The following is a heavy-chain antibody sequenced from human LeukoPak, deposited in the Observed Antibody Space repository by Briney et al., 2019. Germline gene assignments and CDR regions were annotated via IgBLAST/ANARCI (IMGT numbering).Heavy chain of an antibody. V-gene: IGHV3-49*04. Sequence: PGGSLRLSCTASGFTFGDYAMSWVRQAPGKGLEWVGFIRSKAYGGTTEYAASVKGRFTISRDDSKSIAYLQMNSLKTEDTAVYYCTRNPTKYSSSWYYFDYWGQGTLVTVPS. CDR3: TRNPTKYSSSWYYFDY. J-gene: IGHJ4*02. D-gene: IGHD6-13*01. CDR1: GFTFGDYA. CDR2: IRSKAYGGTT.